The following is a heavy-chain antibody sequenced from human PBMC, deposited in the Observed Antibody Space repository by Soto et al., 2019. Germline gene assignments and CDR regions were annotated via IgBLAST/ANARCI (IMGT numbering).Heavy chain of an antibody. CDR2: IRSKANSYAT. CDR3: TRHEKYDFWSGYQFDY. D-gene: IGHD3-3*01. Sequence: GGSLRLSCAASGFTFSGSAMHWVRQASGKGLGWVGRIRSKANSYATAYAASVKGRFTISRDDSKNTAYLQMNSLKTEDTAVYYCTRHEKYDFWSGYQFDYWGQGTLVTVSS. J-gene: IGHJ4*02. V-gene: IGHV3-73*01. CDR1: GFTFSGSA.